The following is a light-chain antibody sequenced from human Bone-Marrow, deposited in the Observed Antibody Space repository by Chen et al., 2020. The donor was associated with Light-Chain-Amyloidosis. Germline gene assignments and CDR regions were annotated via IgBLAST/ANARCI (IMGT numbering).Light chain of an antibody. CDR1: NIGSTS. CDR2: DDS. V-gene: IGLV3-21*02. CDR3: QVWDRSSDRPV. J-gene: IGLJ3*02. Sequence: SYVLTQPSSVSVAPGQTATIACGGNNIGSTSVHWYQQKPGQAPLLVVYDDSDRPSGVPERLSGSNSGNTATLTISQVEAGDEADYYCQVWDRSSDRPVFGGGTKLTVL.